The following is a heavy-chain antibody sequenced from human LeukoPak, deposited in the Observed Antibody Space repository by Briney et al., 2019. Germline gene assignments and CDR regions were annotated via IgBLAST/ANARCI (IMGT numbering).Heavy chain of an antibody. D-gene: IGHD3-16*02. V-gene: IGHV4-59*01. CDR1: GGSISSYY. CDR2: IYYSGST. Sequence: PSETLSLTCTVSGGSISSYYWSWIRQPPGKGLEWIGYIYYSGSTNYNPSLKSRVTISVDTSKNQFSLKLSSVTAADTAVYYCARHREYDYVWGSYRGTKNWFDPWGQGTLVTVSS. CDR3: ARHREYDYVWGSYRGTKNWFDP. J-gene: IGHJ5*02.